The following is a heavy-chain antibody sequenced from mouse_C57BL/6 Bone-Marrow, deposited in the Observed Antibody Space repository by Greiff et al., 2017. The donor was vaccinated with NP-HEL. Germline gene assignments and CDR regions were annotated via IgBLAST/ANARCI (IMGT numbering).Heavy chain of an antibody. J-gene: IGHJ3*01. CDR2: IYPRSGNT. Sequence: QVQLQQSGAELARPGASVKLSCKASGYTFTSYGISWVKQRTGQGLEWIGEIYPRSGNTYYNEKFKGKATLTADKSSSTAYMELRSLTSEDSAVYFCARIRTMVTPWFAYWGQGTLVTVSA. CDR3: ARIRTMVTPWFAY. V-gene: IGHV1-81*01. D-gene: IGHD2-2*01. CDR1: GYTFTSYG.